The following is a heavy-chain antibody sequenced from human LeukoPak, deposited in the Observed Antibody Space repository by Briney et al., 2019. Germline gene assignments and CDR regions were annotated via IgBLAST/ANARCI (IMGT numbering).Heavy chain of an antibody. CDR1: GYTFTNYD. J-gene: IGHJ4*02. Sequence: ASVSVSCKASGYTFTNYDINWVRQATGQGLEWMGWMNPNSGNTGYAQKFQGRVTITRNTSITTAYMELSSLRSEDTGVYYCARAPSWGGLSSGSYYFDYWGQGTLVTVSS. CDR3: ARAPSWGGLSSGSYYFDY. D-gene: IGHD6-19*01. V-gene: IGHV1-8*03. CDR2: MNPNSGNT.